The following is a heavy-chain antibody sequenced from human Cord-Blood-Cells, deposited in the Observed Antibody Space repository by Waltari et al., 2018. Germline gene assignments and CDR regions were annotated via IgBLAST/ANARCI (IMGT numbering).Heavy chain of an antibody. J-gene: IGHJ3*02. CDR3: ARDRHNWGLGDAFDI. CDR1: GYTFTGYY. D-gene: IGHD7-27*01. V-gene: IGHV1-2*02. Sequence: QVQLVQSGAEVKKPGASVKVSCKASGYTFTGYYLHWVRQAHGQGLEWMGWINPNSGGTNYAQKFQGRVTMTRDTSISTAYMELSRLRSDDTAVYYCARDRHNWGLGDAFDIWGQGTMVTVSS. CDR2: INPNSGGT.